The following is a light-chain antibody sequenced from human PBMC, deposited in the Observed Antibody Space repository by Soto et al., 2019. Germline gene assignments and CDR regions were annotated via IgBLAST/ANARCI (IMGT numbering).Light chain of an antibody. V-gene: IGLV2-23*01. CDR1: RSDVGSYNL. CDR3: CSYSGSSNLV. Sequence: QSALTQPASVSGSPGQSITISCTGTRSDVGSYNLVSWYQQHPGKAPKLMIYEGSKRPSGVSNRFSGSKSGNTASLTISGLQAEDEGDYYCCSYSGSSNLVFGGGTQLTVL. CDR2: EGS. J-gene: IGLJ2*01.